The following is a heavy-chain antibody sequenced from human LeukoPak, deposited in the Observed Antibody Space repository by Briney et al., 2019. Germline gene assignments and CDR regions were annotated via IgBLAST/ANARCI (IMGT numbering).Heavy chain of an antibody. CDR2: IYYSGST. CDR3: ARDLHYSNYLTSWYFDL. V-gene: IGHV4-30-4*01. J-gene: IGHJ2*01. D-gene: IGHD4-11*01. Sequence: SETLSLTCTASGGSISSDDYYWSWIRQPPGKGLEWIGYIYYSGSTYYNPSLKSRVTISVDTSKNQFSLKLSSVTAADTAVYYCARDLHYSNYLTSWYFDLWGRGTLVTVSS. CDR1: GGSISSDDYY.